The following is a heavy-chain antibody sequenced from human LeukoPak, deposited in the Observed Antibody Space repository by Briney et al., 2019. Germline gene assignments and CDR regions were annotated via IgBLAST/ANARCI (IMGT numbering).Heavy chain of an antibody. CDR2: INSNSGGT. J-gene: IGHJ4*02. D-gene: IGHD3-10*01. V-gene: IGHV1-2*06. CDR3: ARGGSGGGYLYYFDS. CDR1: GYSFSDYS. Sequence: ASVKVSCKASGYSFSDYSIHWVRQTPGQGLEWMGRINSNSGGTSYAQNFQGRVTMTRDTSISTAYMEVSGLTSDDTAVYYCARGGSGGGYLYYFDSWGQGTLVSVSS.